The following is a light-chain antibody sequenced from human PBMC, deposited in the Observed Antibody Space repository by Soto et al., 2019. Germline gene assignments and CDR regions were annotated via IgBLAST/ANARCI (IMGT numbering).Light chain of an antibody. V-gene: IGLV2-14*01. Sequence: QSALTQPASVSGSPGQSITIACTGTSSDVGGYDYVSWYQQHPGKVPKFLIYEVTNRPSGVSHRFSGSKSGNTASLTISGLQAEDEADYYCTSYTSSSTPVFGTGTKVTVL. CDR2: EVT. J-gene: IGLJ1*01. CDR1: SSDVGGYDY. CDR3: TSYTSSSTPV.